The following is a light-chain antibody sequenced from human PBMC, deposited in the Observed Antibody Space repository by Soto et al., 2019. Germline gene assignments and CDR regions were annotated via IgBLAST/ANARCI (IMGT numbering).Light chain of an antibody. Sequence: SYELTQPLSMSVALGQTARITCGGNNIGSKNVHWYQQKPGQAPVLVMYRDSNRPSGIPERFSGSNSGNTATLSISRTQAGDEADYYCQVWDSSSEGVGFGGGTKLTVL. V-gene: IGLV3-9*01. J-gene: IGLJ2*01. CDR3: QVWDSSSEGVG. CDR2: RDS. CDR1: NIGSKN.